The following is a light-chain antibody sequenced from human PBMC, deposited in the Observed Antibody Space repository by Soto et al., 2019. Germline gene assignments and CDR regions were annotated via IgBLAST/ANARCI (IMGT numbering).Light chain of an antibody. CDR2: DAS. CDR3: QQNNGLPT. V-gene: IGKV1-33*01. CDR1: QDITNS. Sequence: DIQMTQSPSSLSASVGDRVTITCQASQDITNSLNWYQQKPGKAPKLLICDASNLETGVPSRFSGSGSGTDCTFSISSLQPEDIATYYCQQNNGLPTFGGGTKVEIK. J-gene: IGKJ4*01.